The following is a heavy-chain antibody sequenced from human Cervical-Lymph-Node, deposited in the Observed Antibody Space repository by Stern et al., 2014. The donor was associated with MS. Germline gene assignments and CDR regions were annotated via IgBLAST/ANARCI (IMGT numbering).Heavy chain of an antibody. V-gene: IGHV5-51*03. D-gene: IGHD2/OR15-2a*01. CDR2: IYPRDSDT. CDR3: ARGGTLALDY. CDR1: GYTFTNNW. Sequence: EQLVQSGAEVKKPGESLMISCKGSGYTFTNNWIVWVRQMPGKGLEWMGMIYPRDSDTRYSPSFQGQVTISADKSITTAYLQWSSLKASDTAMYYCARGGTLALDYWGQGTLVTVSS. J-gene: IGHJ4*02.